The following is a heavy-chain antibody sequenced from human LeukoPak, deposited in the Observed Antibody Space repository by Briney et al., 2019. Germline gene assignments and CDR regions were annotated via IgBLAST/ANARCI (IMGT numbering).Heavy chain of an antibody. CDR3: ARGQWLVTSSFDS. V-gene: IGHV3-23*01. J-gene: IGHJ4*02. Sequence: AGGSLRLSCAASGFTFSSYAMNWVRQPPGKGLEWVSAVSGSGGNTYYTDSVKDRFTISRDNSKNILLLQMSSLTAEDTALYYCARGQWLVTSSFDSWGQGTLVTVSS. CDR2: VSGSGGNT. D-gene: IGHD6-19*01. CDR1: GFTFSSYA.